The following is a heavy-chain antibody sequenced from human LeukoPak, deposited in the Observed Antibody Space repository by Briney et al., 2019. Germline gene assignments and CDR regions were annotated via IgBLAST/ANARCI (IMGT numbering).Heavy chain of an antibody. Sequence: GRSLRLSCAASGFTFDDYAMHWVRQAPGKGLEWVSGISWNSGSIGYADSVKGRFTISRDNAKNSLYLQMNSLRAEDTALYYCAKAILGYAFDIWGQGTMVTVSS. J-gene: IGHJ3*02. D-gene: IGHD2-15*01. V-gene: IGHV3-9*01. CDR3: AKAILGYAFDI. CDR1: GFTFDDYA. CDR2: ISWNSGSI.